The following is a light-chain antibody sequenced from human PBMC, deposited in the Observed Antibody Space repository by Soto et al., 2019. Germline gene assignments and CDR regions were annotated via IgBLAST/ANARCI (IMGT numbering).Light chain of an antibody. J-gene: IGKJ1*01. CDR1: QSVGKNF. Sequence: EIVLTQSQDTLSLSPGERATLSCRASQSVGKNFLAWYQQKAGQAPRFLIHGASRRATGIPDRFSGSGYGTDFTLTISRLEPEDFAVYYCQQYADSPRTFGQGTKVEIK. V-gene: IGKV3-20*01. CDR2: GAS. CDR3: QQYADSPRT.